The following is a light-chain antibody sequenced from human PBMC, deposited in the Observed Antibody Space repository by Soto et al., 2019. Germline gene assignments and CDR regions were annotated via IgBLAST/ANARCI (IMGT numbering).Light chain of an antibody. CDR1: TSDVGDNNY. V-gene: IGLV2-8*01. CDR2: EVN. J-gene: IGLJ2*01. Sequence: QSALSQPASVSGSPGQTITISCTGTTSDVGDNNYVSWFQQHPGEAPKLIISEVNKWPSGVPNRFSGSKSGNTASLTVSGLQAEDEADYYCTSYGGRDNLIFGGGTKLTVL. CDR3: TSYGGRDNLI.